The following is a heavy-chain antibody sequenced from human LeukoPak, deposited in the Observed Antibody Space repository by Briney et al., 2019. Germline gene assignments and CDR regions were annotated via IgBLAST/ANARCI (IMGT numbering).Heavy chain of an antibody. CDR3: ARHDSSGYSDY. CDR1: GYTFTGYY. V-gene: IGHV1-2*02. Sequence: GASVKVSCKASGYTFTGYYMHWVRQAPGQGLEWMGWINPNSGGTNYAQKFQGRVTMTRDTSISTAYMELRSLRSDDTAVYYCARHDSSGYSDYWGQGTLVTVSS. J-gene: IGHJ4*02. CDR2: INPNSGGT. D-gene: IGHD3-22*01.